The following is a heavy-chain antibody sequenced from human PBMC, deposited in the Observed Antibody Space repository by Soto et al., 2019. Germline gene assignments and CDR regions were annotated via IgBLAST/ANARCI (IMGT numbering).Heavy chain of an antibody. CDR1: GGTFSSYT. D-gene: IGHD6-13*01. CDR3: ARSKAAPRYYYYYMDV. Sequence: SVKVSCKASGGTFSSYTISWVRQAPGQGLEWMGRIIPILGIANYAQKFQGRVTITADKSTSTAYMELSSLRSEDTAVYYCARSKAAPRYYYYYMDVWGKGTTVTVSS. J-gene: IGHJ6*03. V-gene: IGHV1-69*02. CDR2: IIPILGIA.